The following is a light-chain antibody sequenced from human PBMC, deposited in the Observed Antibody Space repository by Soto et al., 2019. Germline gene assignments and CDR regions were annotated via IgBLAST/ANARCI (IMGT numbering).Light chain of an antibody. Sequence: DIVMTQTPLSSPVTLGQPASISCKSSQSLLHSDGNTYLSWLHQRPGQPLRLLIYRVSNRFSGVPDRFSGSGTGTDFTLKISRVEAEDVGVYYCIQATHYTPYTFGQGTKLEIK. J-gene: IGKJ2*01. CDR2: RVS. V-gene: IGKV2-24*01. CDR1: QSLLHSDGNTY. CDR3: IQATHYTPYT.